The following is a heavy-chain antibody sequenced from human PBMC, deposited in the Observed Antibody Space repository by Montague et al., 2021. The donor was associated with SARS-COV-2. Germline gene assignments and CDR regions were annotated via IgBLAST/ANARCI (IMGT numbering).Heavy chain of an antibody. CDR2: NT. J-gene: IGHJ3*02. Sequence: NTNYNPSLKSRVTISVDTSKNQFSLQMNSVSAADTAVYYCARGQVTIFGVLIMLPAAVALDIWGRGTMVSVSS. V-gene: IGHV4-34*01. CDR3: ARGQVTIFGVLIMLPAAVALDI. D-gene: IGHD3-3*01.